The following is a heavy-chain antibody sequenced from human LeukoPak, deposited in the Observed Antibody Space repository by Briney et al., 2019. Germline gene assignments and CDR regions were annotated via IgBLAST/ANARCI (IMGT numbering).Heavy chain of an antibody. CDR1: GFSFSSYE. CDR2: ISSSGSTI. Sequence: GGSLRLSCAASGFSFSSYEMNWVRQAPGKGLEWVSYISSSGSTIYYADSVKGRFTISRDNAKNSLYLQMNSLRAEDTAVYYCARDAPDYYYYNGMDGWGKGTTVTVSS. CDR3: ARDAPDYYYYNGMDG. J-gene: IGHJ6*04. V-gene: IGHV3-48*03.